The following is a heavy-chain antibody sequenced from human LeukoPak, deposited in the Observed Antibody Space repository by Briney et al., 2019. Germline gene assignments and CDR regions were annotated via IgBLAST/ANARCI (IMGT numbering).Heavy chain of an antibody. Sequence: ETLSLTCAVYGGSFSGYYWSWIRQPPGKGLEWVANINQDGSEKYYVDSVEGRFTISRDNAKNSLYLQMNSLRDEDTALYYCAKDLAADGGGGFDYWGQGTLVTVSS. CDR2: INQDGSEK. V-gene: IGHV3-7*03. CDR3: AKDLAADGGGGFDY. CDR1: GGSFSGYY. D-gene: IGHD6-13*01. J-gene: IGHJ4*02.